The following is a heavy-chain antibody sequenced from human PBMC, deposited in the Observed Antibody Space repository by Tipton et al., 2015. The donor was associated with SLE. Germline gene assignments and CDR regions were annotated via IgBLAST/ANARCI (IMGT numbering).Heavy chain of an antibody. CDR1: GFTFSSYA. J-gene: IGHJ4*02. Sequence: GSLRLSCAASGFTFSSYAMSWVRQAPGEGLEWVSYISSGSRVTKYADSVKGRFTISRDNSKNSLYLQMNSLRTEDTALYYCAKDSREYDFWAPFDYWGQGTLVTVSS. V-gene: IGHV3-43*02. CDR2: ISSGSRVT. CDR3: AKDSREYDFWAPFDY. D-gene: IGHD3-3*01.